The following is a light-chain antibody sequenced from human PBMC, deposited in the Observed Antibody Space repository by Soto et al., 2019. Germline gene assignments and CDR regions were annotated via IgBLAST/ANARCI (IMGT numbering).Light chain of an antibody. CDR1: QSVSSSY. J-gene: IGKJ1*01. CDR3: QRYGSYTGRT. CDR2: VAS. V-gene: IGKV3-20*01. Sequence: EIVLTQSPGTLSLSPGERATLSCRASQSVSSSYLAWYQQKPGQAPRLLIYVASNRATGITDRFSGSGSGTDFTITISRLEPEDFAVYYCQRYGSYTGRTFGQGTKVEIK.